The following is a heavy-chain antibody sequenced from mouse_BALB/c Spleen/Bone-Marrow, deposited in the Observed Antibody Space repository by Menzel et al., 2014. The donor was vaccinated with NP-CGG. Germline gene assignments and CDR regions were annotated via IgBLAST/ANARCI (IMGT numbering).Heavy chain of an antibody. CDR3: ARYYCGYYFDY. CDR1: GFNIKDTY. V-gene: IGHV14-3*02. CDR2: IDPADGNT. D-gene: IGHD1-2*01. J-gene: IGHJ2*01. Sequence: EVKLMESGAELVKPGASVKLSCTASGFNIKDTYVHWVKQRPEQGLEWIGRIDPADGNTKYDPKFQGKATITADTSSNTAYLQLSSLTSEDTAVYYCARYYCGYYFDYWGQGTTLTVSS.